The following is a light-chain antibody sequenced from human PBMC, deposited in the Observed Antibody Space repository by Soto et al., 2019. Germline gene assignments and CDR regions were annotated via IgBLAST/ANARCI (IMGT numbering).Light chain of an antibody. V-gene: IGKV3-20*01. CDR3: QQYGTSPRT. J-gene: IGKJ1*01. Sequence: EIVLTQSPGTLSLSPGERATLSCRASQSVSTTYLAWYQQKPGPAPRLLIYGASSRATGIPDRFSGSGSGTDFTLTISRLEPEDFAVYYCQQYGTSPRTFGQGTKVEFK. CDR2: GAS. CDR1: QSVSTTY.